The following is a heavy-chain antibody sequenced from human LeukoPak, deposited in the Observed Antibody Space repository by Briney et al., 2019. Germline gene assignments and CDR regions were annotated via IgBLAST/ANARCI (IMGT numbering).Heavy chain of an antibody. D-gene: IGHD4-23*01. J-gene: IGHJ4*02. Sequence: ASVKVSCKASGYTFTSYYMHWVRQAPGQGLEWRGIINPSDGGARYAQKFQVRVTMTRDTSTSTVDMELSSLRSEDTAVYYCATINSGFDYWGQGTLVTVSS. CDR2: INPSDGGA. CDR1: GYTFTSYY. V-gene: IGHV1-46*01. CDR3: ATINSGFDY.